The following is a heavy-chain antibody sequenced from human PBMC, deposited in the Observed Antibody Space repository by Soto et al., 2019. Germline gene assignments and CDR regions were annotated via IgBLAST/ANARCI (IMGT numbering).Heavy chain of an antibody. CDR3: ARQKVVRGSLSFDY. J-gene: IGHJ4*02. Sequence: GGSLRLSCAASGFTFSSYGMHWVRQAPGKGLEWVAVIWYDGSNKYYADSVKGRFTISRDNSKNTLYLQMNSLRAEDTAVYYCARQKVVRGSLSFDYWGQGTLVTVSS. D-gene: IGHD2-15*01. CDR1: GFTFSSYG. V-gene: IGHV3-33*01. CDR2: IWYDGSNK.